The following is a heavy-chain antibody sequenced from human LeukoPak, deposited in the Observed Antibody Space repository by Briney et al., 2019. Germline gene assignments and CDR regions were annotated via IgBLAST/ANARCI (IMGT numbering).Heavy chain of an antibody. J-gene: IGHJ6*03. Sequence: KPGASVKVSCKASGYTFTSYDINWVRQATGQGLEWMGWMNPNSGNTGYAQKFQGRVTMTRNTSISTAYMELSSLRSEDTAVYYCARCRSGYSSSWWRGYYYYMDVWGKGTTVTISS. CDR2: MNPNSGNT. V-gene: IGHV1-8*01. CDR1: GYTFTSYD. D-gene: IGHD6-13*01. CDR3: ARCRSGYSSSWWRGYYYYMDV.